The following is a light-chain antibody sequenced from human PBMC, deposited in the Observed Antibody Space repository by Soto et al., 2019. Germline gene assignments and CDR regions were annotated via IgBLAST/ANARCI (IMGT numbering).Light chain of an antibody. CDR3: QQYDNLPRLT. CDR2: DAS. CDR1: QDISNY. J-gene: IGKJ4*01. Sequence: DIQMTQSPSSLSASVGDRVTITCQASQDISNYLNWYQQKPGKAPKPLIYDASNLERGVPSRFSGSGSGTDFTFTISSLQPEDIATYYCQQYDNLPRLTFGGGTKVEIK. V-gene: IGKV1-33*01.